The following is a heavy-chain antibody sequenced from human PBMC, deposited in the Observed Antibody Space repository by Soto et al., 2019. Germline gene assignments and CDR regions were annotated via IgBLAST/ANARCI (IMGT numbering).Heavy chain of an antibody. CDR2: IFYSGTT. CDR3: ATMISVTNHFDY. J-gene: IGHJ4*02. Sequence: QVQLQESGPGLVKPSQTLSLTCTVSGGSISSGAYYWSWIRQHPGKGLEGIGYIFYSGTTYYNPSLRSRVTISVDTSKNQFSLKLSSMTAADTAVYYCATMISVTNHFDYWGQGTLVTVSS. V-gene: IGHV4-31*03. D-gene: IGHD4-17*01. CDR1: GGSISSGAYY.